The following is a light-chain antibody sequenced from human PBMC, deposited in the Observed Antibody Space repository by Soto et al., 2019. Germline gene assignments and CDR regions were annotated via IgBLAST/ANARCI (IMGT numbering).Light chain of an antibody. J-gene: IGKJ4*01. CDR1: QSVSSSY. CDR2: GAS. CDR3: QQDGSSLRT. V-gene: IGKV3-20*01. Sequence: EIELTQSPGTLSLSPGERVTLSCRASQSVSSSYLAWYQQKPGQAPMLLIYGASSRATGIPDRFSGSGSGTDFTLTISSLEPEDFAMYYCQQDGSSLRTFGGGTKVEIK.